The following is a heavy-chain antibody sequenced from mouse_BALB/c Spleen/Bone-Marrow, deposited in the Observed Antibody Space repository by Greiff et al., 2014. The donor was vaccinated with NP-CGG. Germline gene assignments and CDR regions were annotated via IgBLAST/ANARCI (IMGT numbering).Heavy chain of an antibody. J-gene: IGHJ1*01. V-gene: IGHV1-9*01. CDR1: GYTFSSYW. CDR2: ILPGSGST. D-gene: IGHD4-1*01. CDR3: ARTGTDWYFDV. Sequence: VQLQQSGAELMEPGASVKISCKATGYTFSSYWIEWVKQRPGHGLEWIGEILPGSGSTNHNEKFKGKATFTADTSSNTAYMQLSSLTSEDSAVYYCARTGTDWYFDVWGAGTTVTVSS.